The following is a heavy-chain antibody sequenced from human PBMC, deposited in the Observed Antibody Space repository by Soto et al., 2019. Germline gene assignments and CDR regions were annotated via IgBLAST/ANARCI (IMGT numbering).Heavy chain of an antibody. CDR1: GGTISSYY. CDR3: ATGRISRGLDV. CDR2: IYSRGTT. Sequence: SETLSHTCSVSGGTISSYYWRWIRQPPGNGREWIGYIYSRGTTSYNPSLKSRATILVDTSKNQFALRLTSVTATDTAVYYCATGRISRGLDVWGQGTTVTVSS. V-gene: IGHV4-59*12. J-gene: IGHJ6*02.